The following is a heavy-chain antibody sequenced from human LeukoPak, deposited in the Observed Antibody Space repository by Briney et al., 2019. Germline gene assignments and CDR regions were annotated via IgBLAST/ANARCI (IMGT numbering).Heavy chain of an antibody. V-gene: IGHV3-48*03. CDR2: ISSSGSTI. CDR1: GFTFSSYE. D-gene: IGHD2-21*02. Sequence: QAGGSLRLSCAASGFTFSSYEMNWARQAPGKGLEWVSYISSSGSTIYYADSVKGRFTISRDNAKNSLYLQMNSLRAEDTAVYYCARTCGGDCYSALGDAFDIWGQGTMVTVSS. CDR3: ARTCGGDCYSALGDAFDI. J-gene: IGHJ3*02.